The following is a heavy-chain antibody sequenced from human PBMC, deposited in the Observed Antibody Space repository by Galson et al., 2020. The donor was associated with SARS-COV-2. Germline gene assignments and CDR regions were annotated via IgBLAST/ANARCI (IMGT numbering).Heavy chain of an antibody. Sequence: GGSLRLSCAASGFTFSSYSMNWVRQAPGKGLEWVSYISSSSSTIYYADSVKGRFTISRDNAKNSLYLQMNSLRAEDTAVYYCARVLNHRRLRWKRAVLYGMDVWGQGTTVTVSS. D-gene: IGHD4-17*01. CDR2: ISSSSSTI. CDR3: ARVLNHRRLRWKRAVLYGMDV. CDR1: GFTFSSYS. J-gene: IGHJ6*02. V-gene: IGHV3-48*04.